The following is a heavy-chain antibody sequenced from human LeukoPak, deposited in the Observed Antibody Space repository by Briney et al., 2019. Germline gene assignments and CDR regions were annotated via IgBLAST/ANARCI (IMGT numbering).Heavy chain of an antibody. CDR1: GFIVTNNY. J-gene: IGHJ4*02. Sequence: GGSLRLSCTASGFIVTNNYINWVRQAPGKGLEWVSLVYSGGSTYYADSVKGRFTISRDNSKNMVYLQMNSLRAEDTAMYYCARDPPAVLIDTYGWGQGTLVTVSS. V-gene: IGHV3-66*01. D-gene: IGHD2-8*01. CDR3: ARDPPAVLIDTYG. CDR2: VYSGGST.